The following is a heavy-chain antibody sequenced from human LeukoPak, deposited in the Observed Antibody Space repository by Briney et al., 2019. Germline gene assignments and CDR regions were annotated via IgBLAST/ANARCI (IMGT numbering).Heavy chain of an antibody. D-gene: IGHD1-1*01. CDR2: IGGSSSSI. CDR1: GFTFSGHT. CDR3: ARELPVEAFDV. J-gene: IGHJ3*01. V-gene: IGHV3-21*01. Sequence: GGSLRLSCAASGFTFSGHTMNWVRQAPGKGLEWVSSIGGSSSSIYYAASLKGRFTISRDNAKNSLYLQMNSLRDEDTAIYYCARELPVEAFDVWGQGTMVTVSS.